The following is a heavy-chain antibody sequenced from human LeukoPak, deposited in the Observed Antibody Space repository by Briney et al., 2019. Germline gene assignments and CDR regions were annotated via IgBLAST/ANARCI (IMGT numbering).Heavy chain of an antibody. CDR2: FSGGGDT. Sequence: GGSLRLSCEASGFTFRGSAMSWVRQAPGRGLEWVSAFSGGGDTYYADSVKGRFTISRDNSKNTLYLQMNSLRAEDTAVYYCARGSRGGDCELDYWGQGTLVTVSS. V-gene: IGHV3-23*01. CDR1: GFTFRGSA. J-gene: IGHJ4*02. D-gene: IGHD2-21*02. CDR3: ARGSRGGDCELDY.